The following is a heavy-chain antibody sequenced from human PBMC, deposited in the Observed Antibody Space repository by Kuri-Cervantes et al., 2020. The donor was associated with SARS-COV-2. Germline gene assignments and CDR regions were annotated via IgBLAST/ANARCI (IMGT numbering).Heavy chain of an antibody. V-gene: IGHV3-33*08. CDR2: IWYDGSNK. D-gene: IGHD1/OR15-1a*01. Sequence: GGSLRLSCAASGFTFSSYGMHWVRQAPGKGLEWVAVIWYDGSNKYYADSVKGRFTISRGNSKNTLYLQMNSLRAEDTAVYYCARDRRRQGTRAGLDYWGQGTLVTVSS. CDR1: GFTFSSYG. J-gene: IGHJ4*02. CDR3: ARDRRRQGTRAGLDY.